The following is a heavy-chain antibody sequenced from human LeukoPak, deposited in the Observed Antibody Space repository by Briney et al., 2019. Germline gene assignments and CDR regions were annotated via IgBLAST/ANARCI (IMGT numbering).Heavy chain of an antibody. V-gene: IGHV4-59*01. CDR1: GGSISSYY. CDR3: ARAPTAYCGGDCYYYFDY. CDR2: IYYSRST. D-gene: IGHD2-21*02. J-gene: IGHJ4*02. Sequence: SETLSLTCTVSGGSISSYYWSWIRQPPGKGLEWIGYIYYSRSTNYNPSLKSRVTISVDTSKNQFSLKLSSVTAADTAVYYCARAPTAYCGGDCYYYFDYWGQGTLVTVSS.